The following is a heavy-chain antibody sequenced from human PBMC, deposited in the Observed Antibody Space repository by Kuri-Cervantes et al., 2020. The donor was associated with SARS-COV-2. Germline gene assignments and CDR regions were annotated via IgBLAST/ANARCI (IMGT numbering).Heavy chain of an antibody. J-gene: IGHJ4*02. V-gene: IGHV1-46*01. CDR2: INPSGGST. D-gene: IGHD2-2*01. CDR1: GYTFTSYY. CDR3: ARDEYRYCSSTSCYV. Sequence: ASVKVSCKASGYTFTSYYMHWVRQAPGQGLEWMGIINPSGGSTSYAQKFQGRVTMTRDTSTSTVYMELSSLRSEDTAVYYCARDEYRYCSSTSCYVWGQGTLVTVSS.